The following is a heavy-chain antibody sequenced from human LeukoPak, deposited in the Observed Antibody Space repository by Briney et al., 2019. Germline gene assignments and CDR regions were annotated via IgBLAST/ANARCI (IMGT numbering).Heavy chain of an antibody. V-gene: IGHV7-4-1*02. CDR1: GYTFTSYA. CDR2: INTNTGNP. CDR3: ARSYGAFEGATYYYYGMDV. Sequence: ASVRVSCKASGYTFTSYAMNWVRQAPGQGLEWMGWINTNTGNPTYAQGFTGRFVFSLDASVSTAYLQISSLKAADTAVYYCARSYGAFEGATYYYYGMDVWGQGTTVTVSS. D-gene: IGHD3-10*01. J-gene: IGHJ6*02.